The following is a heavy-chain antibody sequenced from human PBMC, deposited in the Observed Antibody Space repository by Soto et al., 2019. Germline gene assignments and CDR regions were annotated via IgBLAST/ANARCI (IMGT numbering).Heavy chain of an antibody. J-gene: IGHJ4*02. CDR3: AKVINGGRFDY. V-gene: IGHV3-9*01. CDR1: GFTFDDYA. CDR2: ICWNSGSI. Sequence: EVQLVDSGGGLVQPGRSLRLSCAAFGFTFDDYAMHWVRQAPEKGLEWVSGICWNSGSIGYADSVKCRFTIARDSAKNSLYLQMNSLRAEDTALYYCAKVINGGRFDYWGQGTLVLVSS. D-gene: IGHD2-15*01.